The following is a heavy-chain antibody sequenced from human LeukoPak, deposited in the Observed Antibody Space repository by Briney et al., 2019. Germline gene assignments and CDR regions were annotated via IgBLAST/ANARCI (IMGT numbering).Heavy chain of an antibody. Sequence: ASVKVSCKASGYTFTSYYMHWVRQAPGQGLEWMGIINPSSGSTSYAQKFQGRVTMTRDMSTSTVYMELSSLRSEDTAVYYCARGYCSGGSCYSGELYYYYYMDVWGKGTTVTVSS. CDR1: GYTFTSYY. J-gene: IGHJ6*03. CDR2: INPSSGST. D-gene: IGHD2-15*01. CDR3: ARGYCSGGSCYSGELYYYYYMDV. V-gene: IGHV1-46*01.